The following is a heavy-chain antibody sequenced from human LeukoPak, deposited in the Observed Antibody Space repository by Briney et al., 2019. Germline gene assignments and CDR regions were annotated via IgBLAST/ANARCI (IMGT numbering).Heavy chain of an antibody. Sequence: PSETLSLTCTVSGGSISGYYWSWTRQPPGKGLEWIGYIYYSGSTNYNPSLKSRVTISVDTSKNQFSLNLSSVTAADTAVYYCARHISGSYAHFDYWGQGTLVTVSS. CDR3: ARHISGSYAHFDY. CDR2: IYYSGST. J-gene: IGHJ4*02. CDR1: GGSISGYY. D-gene: IGHD1-26*01. V-gene: IGHV4-59*08.